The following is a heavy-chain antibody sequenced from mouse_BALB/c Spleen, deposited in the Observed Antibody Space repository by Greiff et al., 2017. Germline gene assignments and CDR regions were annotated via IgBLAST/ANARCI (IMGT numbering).Heavy chain of an antibody. CDR1: GFTFSSYT. V-gene: IGHV5-12-2*01. Sequence: EVMLVESGGGLVQPGGSLKLSCAASGFTFSSYTMSWVRQTPEKRLEWVAYISNGGGSTYYPDTVKGRFTISRDNAKNTLYLQMSSLKSEDTAMYYCARHGSTMIKGPFAYWGQGTLVTVSA. D-gene: IGHD2-4*01. J-gene: IGHJ3*01. CDR3: ARHGSTMIKGPFAY. CDR2: ISNGGGST.